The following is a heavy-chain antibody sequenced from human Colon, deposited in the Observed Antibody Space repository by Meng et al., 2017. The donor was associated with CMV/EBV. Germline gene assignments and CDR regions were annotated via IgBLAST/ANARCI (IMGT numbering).Heavy chain of an antibody. J-gene: IGHJ6*02. Sequence: GGSLRLSCAASGFTFSSYAMSWVRQAPGKGLEWVAVIYSGGTTYYADSVKGRFSISRDNSKNTLYLQMNSLTAEDTAVYYCARERNYYYYGMDVWGQGTTVTVSS. CDR3: ARERNYYYYGMDV. V-gene: IGHV3-53*01. CDR2: IYSGGTT. CDR1: GFTFSSYA.